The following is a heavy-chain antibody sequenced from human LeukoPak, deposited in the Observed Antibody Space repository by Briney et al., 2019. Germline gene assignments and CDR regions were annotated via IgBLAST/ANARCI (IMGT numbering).Heavy chain of an antibody. CDR2: IYTDGST. V-gene: IGHV4-4*09. Sequence: SQTLSLTCTVSGGSINSYFWSWIRQPPGKGLEWIGYIYTDGSTIYNPSLKSRVTISLDTSKKQFSLKLTSVTAPDTAVYYCARRQTFFDYWGQGTLVTVSS. CDR1: GGSINSYF. CDR3: ARRQTFFDY. J-gene: IGHJ4*02.